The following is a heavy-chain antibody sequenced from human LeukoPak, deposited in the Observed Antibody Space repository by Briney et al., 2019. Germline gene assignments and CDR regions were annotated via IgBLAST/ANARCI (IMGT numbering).Heavy chain of an antibody. D-gene: IGHD6-13*01. J-gene: IGHJ1*01. Sequence: GGSLRLSCAASGFTFSSYGTHWVRQAPGKGLEWVAVIWYDGSNKYYADSVKGRFTISRDNSKNTLYLQMNSLRAEDTAVYYCARDRQQLAAEYFQHWGQGTLVTVSS. CDR1: GFTFSSYG. CDR2: IWYDGSNK. V-gene: IGHV3-33*01. CDR3: ARDRQQLAAEYFQH.